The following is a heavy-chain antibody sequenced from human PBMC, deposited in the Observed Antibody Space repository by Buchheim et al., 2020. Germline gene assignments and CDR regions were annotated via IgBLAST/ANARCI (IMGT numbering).Heavy chain of an antibody. J-gene: IGHJ5*02. Sequence: EVQLVEFGGGLVQPGGSLRLSCAASGFSFSSYWMHWVRQAPGRGLVWVSRITSDGSGTGYADSVTGRFTISRDNAKNTLYLQMNSLSPEDTAVYFCARGIAATANPNWFDPWGQGTL. D-gene: IGHD6-25*01. V-gene: IGHV3-74*01. CDR3: ARGIAATANPNWFDP. CDR2: ITSDGSGT. CDR1: GFSFSSYW.